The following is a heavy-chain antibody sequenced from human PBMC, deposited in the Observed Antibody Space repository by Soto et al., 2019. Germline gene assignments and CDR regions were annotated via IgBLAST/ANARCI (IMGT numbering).Heavy chain of an antibody. J-gene: IGHJ5*02. CDR2: IYTSGST. V-gene: IGHV4-4*07. CDR1: GGSISSYY. Sequence: SETLSLTCTVSGGSISSYYWSWIRQPAGKGLEWIGRIYTSGSTNYNPSLKSRVTMSVDTSKNQFSLKLSSVTAADTAVYYCARDLSKNLWFGELSPHWFDPWGQGTLVTSPQ. CDR3: ARDLSKNLWFGELSPHWFDP. D-gene: IGHD3-10*01.